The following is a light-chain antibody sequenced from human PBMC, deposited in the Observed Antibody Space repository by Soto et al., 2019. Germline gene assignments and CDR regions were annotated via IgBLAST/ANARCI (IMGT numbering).Light chain of an antibody. V-gene: IGLV2-8*01. CDR3: SSYTSKSSLI. J-gene: IGLJ2*01. Sequence: QSVLTQPPSAAGSPGQSVTISCTGTTSDIGAYNYVSWYQQRPGKAPKLIIYEVTRRPSGVHDRIFGSKSYTTASLTISGLQAEDEDDYYCSSYTSKSSLIFGGGTKVTV. CDR1: TSDIGAYNY. CDR2: EVT.